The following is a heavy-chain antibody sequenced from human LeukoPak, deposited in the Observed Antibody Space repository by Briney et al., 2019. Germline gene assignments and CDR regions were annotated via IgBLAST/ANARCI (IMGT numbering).Heavy chain of an antibody. Sequence: ASVKVSCKASGYTFTSYGISWVRQAPGQGLEWMGWISAYNGNTNYAQKLQGRVTMTTDTSTSTAYMELRSLRSDDTAVYYCARASYSSGWYVSYNYYYYYMDVWGKGTTVTISS. CDR1: GYTFTSYG. CDR3: ARASYSSGWYVSYNYYYYYMDV. CDR2: ISAYNGNT. V-gene: IGHV1-18*01. D-gene: IGHD6-19*01. J-gene: IGHJ6*03.